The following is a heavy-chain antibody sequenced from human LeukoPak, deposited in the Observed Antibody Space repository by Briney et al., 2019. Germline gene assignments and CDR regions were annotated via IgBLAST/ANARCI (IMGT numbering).Heavy chain of an antibody. Sequence: ASVQVSCKASGYTFTGYYMHWVRQAPGQGLEWMGWINPNSGGTNYAQKFQGRVTMTRDTSISTAYMELNSLRVEDAGVYYCARAPVASCRGVYCYPFDYWGQGTLVTVSS. CDR1: GYTFTGYY. CDR2: INPNSGGT. V-gene: IGHV1-2*02. CDR3: ARAPVASCRGVYCYPFDY. J-gene: IGHJ4*02. D-gene: IGHD2-21*01.